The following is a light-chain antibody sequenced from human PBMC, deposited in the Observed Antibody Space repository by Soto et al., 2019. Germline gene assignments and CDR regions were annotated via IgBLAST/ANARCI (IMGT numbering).Light chain of an antibody. CDR2: AAS. Sequence: EIVLTQSPGTLSLSPGERATLSCRASQSVGSGYFAWYQQKPGQAPRLLIYAASSRASGIPGRFSGSGSGTDFTLTISGLEPDDFAVYYCQHYGSTSWTFGQGTKVDI. J-gene: IGKJ1*01. CDR3: QHYGSTSWT. CDR1: QSVGSGY. V-gene: IGKV3-20*01.